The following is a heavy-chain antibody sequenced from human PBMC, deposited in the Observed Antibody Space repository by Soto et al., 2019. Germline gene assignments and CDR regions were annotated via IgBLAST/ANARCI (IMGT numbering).Heavy chain of an antibody. CDR2: IIPILGIA. J-gene: IGHJ4*02. V-gene: IGHV1-69*02. CDR1: GGTFSSYT. CDR3: AXAVGHDYIWGSYRYNHFDY. Sequence: QVQLVQSGAEVKKPGSSVKVSCKASGGTFSSYTISWVRQAPGQGLEWMGRIIPILGIANYAQKFQGRVTITADKSTSTAYMELSSXRSEDTAVYYCAXAVGHDYIWGSYRYNHFDYWGQGTLVTVSS. D-gene: IGHD3-16*02.